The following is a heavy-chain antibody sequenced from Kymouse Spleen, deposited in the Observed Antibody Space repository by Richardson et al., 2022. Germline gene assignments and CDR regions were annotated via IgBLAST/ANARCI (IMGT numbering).Heavy chain of an antibody. CDR2: IYYSGST. Sequence: QVQLQESGPGLVKPSETLSLTCTVSGGSVSSGSYYWSWIRQPPGKGLEWIGYIYYSGSTNYNPSLKSRVTISVDTSKNQFSLKLSSVTAADTAVYYCARSYYDILTGDAFDIWGQGTMVTVSS. D-gene: IGHD3-9*01. J-gene: IGHJ3*02. CDR1: GGSVSSGSYY. V-gene: IGHV4-61*01. CDR3: ARSYYDILTGDAFDI.